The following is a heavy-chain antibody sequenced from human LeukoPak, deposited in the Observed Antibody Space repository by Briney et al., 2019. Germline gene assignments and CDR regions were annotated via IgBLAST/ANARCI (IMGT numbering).Heavy chain of an antibody. CDR3: ARDESISHWFDP. Sequence: SETLSLTCTVSGGSISSSSYYWGWIRQPPGKGLEWIGYIYHSGSTYYNPSLKSRVTISVDRSKNQFSLKLSSVTAADTAVYYCARDESISHWFDPWGQGTLVTVSS. J-gene: IGHJ5*02. V-gene: IGHV4-39*07. CDR2: IYHSGST. CDR1: GGSISSSSYY. D-gene: IGHD3-3*02.